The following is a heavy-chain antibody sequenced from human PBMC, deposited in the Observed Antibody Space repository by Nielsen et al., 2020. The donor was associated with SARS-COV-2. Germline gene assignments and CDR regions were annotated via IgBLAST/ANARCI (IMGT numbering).Heavy chain of an antibody. CDR2: IIPIFGTA. V-gene: IGHV1-69*01. D-gene: IGHD6-13*01. CDR3: AADLVQEISSWLLPSDYYGMDV. Sequence: WVRQAPGQGLEWMGGIIPIFGTANYAQKFQGRVTITADESTSTAYMELSSLRSEDTAVYYCAADLVQEISSWLLPSDYYGMDVWGQGTTVTVSS. J-gene: IGHJ6*02.